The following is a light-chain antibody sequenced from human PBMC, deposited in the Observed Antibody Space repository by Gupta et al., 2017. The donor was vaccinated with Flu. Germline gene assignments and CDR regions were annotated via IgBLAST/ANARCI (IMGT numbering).Light chain of an antibody. CDR3: QQRSNWPSWT. CDR1: QSVSSY. CDR2: DAS. J-gene: IGKJ1*01. Sequence: EIMLTQSQATLSLSPGERATLSCRASQSVSSYLAWYQQKPGQAPRLLIYDASNRATGIPARFSGSGSGTDFTLTISSLEPEDFAVYYCQQRSNWPSWTFGQGTKVEIK. V-gene: IGKV3-11*01.